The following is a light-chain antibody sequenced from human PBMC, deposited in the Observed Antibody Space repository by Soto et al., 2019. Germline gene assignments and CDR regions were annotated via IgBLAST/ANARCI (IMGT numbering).Light chain of an antibody. J-gene: IGKJ1*01. CDR1: QDIRNY. Sequence: IQMTQCPSSLSASVGDRVTITCQASQDIRNYLIWYQQKPGKAPKLLIYAASTLQSGVPSRFSGSGYGTDFTLTISCLKSEDFATYYCQQYYSYPWTFGHGTKVDIK. CDR2: AAS. CDR3: QQYYSYPWT. V-gene: IGKV1-8*01.